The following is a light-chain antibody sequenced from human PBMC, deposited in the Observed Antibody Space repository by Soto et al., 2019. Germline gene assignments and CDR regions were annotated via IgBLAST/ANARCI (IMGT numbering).Light chain of an antibody. V-gene: IGKV3-11*01. CDR2: DAS. CDR1: QSVSSY. J-gene: IGKJ5*01. Sequence: EIVLTQHPATLSLSPGERATLSCRASQSVSSYLAWYQQKPGQAPRLLIYDASNRATGIPARFSGSGSGTDFTLTISSLEPEGFAVYYCQQRSNWPPTFGQGTRLEIK. CDR3: QQRSNWPPT.